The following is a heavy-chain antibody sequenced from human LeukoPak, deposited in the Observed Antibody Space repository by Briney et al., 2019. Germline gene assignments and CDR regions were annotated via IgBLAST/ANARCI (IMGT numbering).Heavy chain of an antibody. D-gene: IGHD6-19*01. V-gene: IGHV3-7*01. CDR2: IKQDGSEK. J-gene: IGHJ6*02. CDR1: GFTFSSYW. Sequence: PGGSLRLSCPASGFTFSSYWMSWVRQAPGKGLEWVANIKQDGSEKYYVDSVKGRFTISRDNAKNSLYLHMSSLRAEDTAVYYCAREQDDSSGWPNYYYYYGMDVWGQGTTVTVSS. CDR3: AREQDDSSGWPNYYYYYGMDV.